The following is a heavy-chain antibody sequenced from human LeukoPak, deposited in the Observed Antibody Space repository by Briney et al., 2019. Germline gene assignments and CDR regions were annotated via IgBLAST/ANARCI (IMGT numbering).Heavy chain of an antibody. CDR1: GFTFSNAL. V-gene: IGHV3-15*01. J-gene: IGHJ4*02. Sequence: GGSLRLSCAASGFTFSNALMSWVRQAPGKGLEWVGRIKSRTDGGATEYAAPVKGRFTISRDDSKNTLYLQMNSLKTEDTAVYYCTPNSGGAPGHWGQGTLVTVSS. CDR2: IKSRTDGGAT. CDR3: TPNSGGAPGH. D-gene: IGHD2-8*02.